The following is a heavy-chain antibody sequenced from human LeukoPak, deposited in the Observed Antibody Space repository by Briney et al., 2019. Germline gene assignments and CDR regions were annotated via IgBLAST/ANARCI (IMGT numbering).Heavy chain of an antibody. CDR1: GFTFDDYA. Sequence: GGSLRLSCAASGFTFDDYAMPWVRQAPGKGLEWVSGISWNSGSIGYADSVKGRFTISRDNAKNSLYLQMNSLRAEDTALYYCATSTGYGDYDYWGQGSLVTVSS. D-gene: IGHD4-17*01. J-gene: IGHJ4*02. V-gene: IGHV3-9*01. CDR3: ATSTGYGDYDY. CDR2: ISWNSGSI.